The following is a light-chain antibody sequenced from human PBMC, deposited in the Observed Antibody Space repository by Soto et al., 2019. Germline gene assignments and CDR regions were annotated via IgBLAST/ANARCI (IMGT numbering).Light chain of an antibody. Sequence: QPVLTQPPSVSAAPGQTVTISCSGSSSNVGSNYVSWYQQLPGTAPKLLIYDNGKRSSGIPDRFSGSQSGTSATLGITGLQTGDEADYYCGTWDNSLSAVFGGGTKLTVL. CDR1: SSNVGSNY. J-gene: IGLJ2*01. V-gene: IGLV1-51*01. CDR2: DNG. CDR3: GTWDNSLSAV.